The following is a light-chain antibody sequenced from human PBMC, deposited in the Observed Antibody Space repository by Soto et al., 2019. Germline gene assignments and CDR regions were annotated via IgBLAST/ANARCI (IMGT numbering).Light chain of an antibody. CDR3: CTYAGSYLWV. J-gene: IGLJ3*02. CDR1: SSDIGSYNY. V-gene: IGLV2-11*01. Sequence: QSALTQPRSVSGSPGQSVTISCTGTSSDIGSYNYVSWYQQHPGKAPKLMIYDVSKRPSGVPDRFSGSKSGNTASLTISGLQTEEEADYYCCTYAGSYLWVFGGGTKVTVL. CDR2: DVS.